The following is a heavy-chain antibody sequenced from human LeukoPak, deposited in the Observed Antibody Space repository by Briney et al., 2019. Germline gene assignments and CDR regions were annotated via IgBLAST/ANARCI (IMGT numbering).Heavy chain of an antibody. CDR3: ARRDCSSNSCYYSFDY. CDR1: GFTFSSYE. J-gene: IGHJ4*02. V-gene: IGHV3-48*03. CDR2: ITGSGSTI. Sequence: PGGSLRLSCVASGFTFSSYEMNWVRQAPGKGLEWVSYITGSGSTIYYADSVKGRFTISRDNAKNSLYLQMNSLRDEDTAVYYCARRDCSSNSCYYSFDYWGQGTLVTVSS. D-gene: IGHD2-2*01.